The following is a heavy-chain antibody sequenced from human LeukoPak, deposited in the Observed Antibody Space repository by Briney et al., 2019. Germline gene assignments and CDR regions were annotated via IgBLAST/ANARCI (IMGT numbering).Heavy chain of an antibody. Sequence: GASVKVSCKASGYTFTSYGISWVRQAPGQGLEWMGWISAYNGNTNYAQKLQGRVTMTTDTSTSTAHMELRSLRSDDTAVYYCASLGDSSGYHDDYWGQGTLVTVSS. CDR2: ISAYNGNT. D-gene: IGHD3-22*01. CDR3: ASLGDSSGYHDDY. V-gene: IGHV1-18*01. CDR1: GYTFTSYG. J-gene: IGHJ4*02.